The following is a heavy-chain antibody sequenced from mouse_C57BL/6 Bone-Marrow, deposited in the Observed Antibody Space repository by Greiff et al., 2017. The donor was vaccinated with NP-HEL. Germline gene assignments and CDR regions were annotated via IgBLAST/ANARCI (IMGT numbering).Heavy chain of an antibody. CDR3: ARPGYYGSSSCAY. Sequence: QVQLKQSGAELVRPGASVKLSCKASGYTFTDYYINWVKQRPGQGLEWIARIYPGSGNTYYNEKFKGKATLTAEKSSSTAYMQLSSLTSEDSAVYFCARPGYYGSSSCAYWGQGTLVTVSA. J-gene: IGHJ3*01. D-gene: IGHD1-1*01. CDR2: IYPGSGNT. CDR1: GYTFTDYY. V-gene: IGHV1-76*01.